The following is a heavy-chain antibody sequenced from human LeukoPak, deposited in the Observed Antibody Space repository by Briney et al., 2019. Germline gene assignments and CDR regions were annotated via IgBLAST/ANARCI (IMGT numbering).Heavy chain of an antibody. Sequence: PGGSLRLSCAASGLTFSTYAISWVRQAPGGGLEWVSAISGGGAYTYYADSVKGRFTISGDYSKNTLYLQMNGLRAEDTAVYYCASYTSSSAHSNWGQGTLATVSS. CDR1: GLTFSTYA. CDR3: ASYTSSSAHSN. V-gene: IGHV3-23*01. J-gene: IGHJ4*02. CDR2: ISGGGAYT. D-gene: IGHD6-6*01.